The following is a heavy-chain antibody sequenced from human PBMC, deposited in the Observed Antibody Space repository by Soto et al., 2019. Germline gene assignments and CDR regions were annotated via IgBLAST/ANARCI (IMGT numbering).Heavy chain of an antibody. J-gene: IGHJ5*02. Sequence: QVQLQQWGAGLLKPSETLSLTCAVYGGSFSGHYWSWIRQPPGKGLEWIGEINHSGSTNYNPSLKSRVTISVVTSKNQFSLKLRSVTAADTAVYYCAATTSTSAPFDPWGQGTLVTVSS. D-gene: IGHD1-1*01. V-gene: IGHV4-34*01. CDR1: GGSFSGHY. CDR3: AATTSTSAPFDP. CDR2: INHSGST.